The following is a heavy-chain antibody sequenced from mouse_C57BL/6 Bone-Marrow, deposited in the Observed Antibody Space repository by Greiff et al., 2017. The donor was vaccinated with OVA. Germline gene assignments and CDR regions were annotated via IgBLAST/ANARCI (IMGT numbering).Heavy chain of an antibody. D-gene: IGHD1-2*01. CDR3: TTDGSD. V-gene: IGHV14-4*01. J-gene: IGHJ3*01. CDR2: IDPENGDT. CDR1: GFNIKDDY. Sequence: EVKLVESGAELVRPGASVKLSCTASGFNIKDDYMHWVKQRPEQGLEWIGWIDPENGDTEYASKFQGKATITADTSSNTAYLQLSSLTSEDTAVYYCTTDGSDWGQGTLVTVSA.